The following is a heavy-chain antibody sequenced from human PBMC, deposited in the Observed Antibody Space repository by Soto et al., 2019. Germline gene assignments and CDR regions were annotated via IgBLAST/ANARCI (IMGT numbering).Heavy chain of an antibody. Sequence: PSETLSLTCAVSGGSISSSNWWSWVRQPPGKGLEWIGEIYHSGSTNYNPSLKSRVTISVDKSKNQFSLKLSSVTAADTAVYYCARTRYYGFWGCFNYWGPGTLVTVSS. CDR3: ARTRYYGFWGCFNY. D-gene: IGHD3-3*01. CDR2: IYHSGST. V-gene: IGHV4-4*02. J-gene: IGHJ4*02. CDR1: GGSISSSNW.